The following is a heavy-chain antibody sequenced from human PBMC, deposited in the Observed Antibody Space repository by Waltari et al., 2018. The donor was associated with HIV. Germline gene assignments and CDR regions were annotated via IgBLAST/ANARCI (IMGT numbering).Heavy chain of an antibody. V-gene: IGHV4-34*01. J-gene: IGHJ3*02. Sequence: QVQLQQWGAGLLKPSETLSLTCAVYGGSLSIYYWSWIRQPPGKGLEWIGEINHSGTTNYNPSLKSRVTISVDTSKNQFSLKLRSVTAADTAVYYCARVSASISPDVFDIWGQGTMVTVSS. CDR3: ARVSASISPDVFDI. CDR1: GGSLSIYY. D-gene: IGHD3-3*02. CDR2: INHSGTT.